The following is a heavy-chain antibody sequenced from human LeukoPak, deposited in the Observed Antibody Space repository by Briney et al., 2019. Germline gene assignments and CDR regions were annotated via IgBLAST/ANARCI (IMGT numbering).Heavy chain of an antibody. J-gene: IGHJ4*02. CDR1: GYTFTNYG. Sequence: ASVKVSCKASGYTFTNYGISWVRQAPGQGLEWMGWISAYSGNTNYMQKFQGRVTMTTDTSTTTAYMELRSLRSDDTAVYYCARDIATILHQNWGQGTLVTVSS. V-gene: IGHV1-18*01. CDR3: ARDIATILHQN. CDR2: ISAYSGNT. D-gene: IGHD3-9*01.